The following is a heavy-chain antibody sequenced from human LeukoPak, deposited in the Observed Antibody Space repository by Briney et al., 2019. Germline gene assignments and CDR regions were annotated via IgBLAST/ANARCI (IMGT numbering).Heavy chain of an antibody. D-gene: IGHD6-13*01. Sequence: ASVKVSCKASGYIFTRTGINWVRQAPGQGLEWMGWISPYNGNTKYAQKFQGRVTVTTDTSTTTAYMDLRSLRSDDTAVYYCTRDHLAVDGSDAFDIWGQGTMVTVSS. J-gene: IGHJ3*02. CDR1: GYIFTRTG. V-gene: IGHV1-18*04. CDR2: ISPYNGNT. CDR3: TRDHLAVDGSDAFDI.